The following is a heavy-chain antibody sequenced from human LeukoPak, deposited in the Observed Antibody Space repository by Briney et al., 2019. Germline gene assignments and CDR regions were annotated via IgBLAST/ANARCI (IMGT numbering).Heavy chain of an antibody. CDR3: ARRNSSSWVPGAFDI. V-gene: IGHV4-61*02. J-gene: IGHJ3*02. Sequence: SETLSLTCTVSGGSISSGSYYWSWIRQPAGKGLEWIGRIYTSGSTNYNPSLKSRVTISVDTSKHQFSLKLSSVNAADTAVYYCARRNSSSWVPGAFDIWGQGTMVTVSS. D-gene: IGHD6-13*01. CDR1: GGSISSGSYY. CDR2: IYTSGST.